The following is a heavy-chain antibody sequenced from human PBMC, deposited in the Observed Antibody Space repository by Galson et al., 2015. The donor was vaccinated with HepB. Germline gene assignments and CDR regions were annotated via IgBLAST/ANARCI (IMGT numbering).Heavy chain of an antibody. D-gene: IGHD3-22*01. CDR2: INPSGGST. V-gene: IGHV1-46*01. CDR3: ARDFPSYYYDSSGYSTDC. Sequence: SVKVSCRASGYTFTSYYMHWVRQAPGQGLEWMGIINPSGGSTSYAQKFQGRVTMTRDTSTSTVYMELSSLRSEDTAVYYCARDFPSYYYDSSGYSTDCWGQRSLVTVSS. CDR1: GYTFTSYY. J-gene: IGHJ4*02.